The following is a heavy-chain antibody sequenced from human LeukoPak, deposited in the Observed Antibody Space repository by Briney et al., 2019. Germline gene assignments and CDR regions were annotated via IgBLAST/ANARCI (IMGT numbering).Heavy chain of an antibody. V-gene: IGHV3-7*03. Sequence: GGSLRLSCAASGFTFSSYWMSWVRQAPGKGLEWVANIKQDGSEKYYVDSVKGRFTISRDNAKNSLYLQMNSLRAEDTAVYYCARVVKSGWWNYANWFDPWGQGTLVTVSS. CDR2: IKQDGSEK. CDR3: ARVVKSGWWNYANWFDP. D-gene: IGHD6-19*01. CDR1: GFTFSSYW. J-gene: IGHJ5*02.